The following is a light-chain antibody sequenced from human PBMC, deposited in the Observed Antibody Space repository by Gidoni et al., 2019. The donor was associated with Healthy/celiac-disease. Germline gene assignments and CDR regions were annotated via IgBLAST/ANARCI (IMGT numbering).Light chain of an antibody. V-gene: IGKV1-39*01. CDR1: QSISSY. CDR2: AAS. J-gene: IGKJ5*01. CDR3: QQSHSTPDT. Sequence: DIQMTQSPSSLSASVGDRVTITCRASQSISSYLNWYQQKPGKAPKLLIYAASSLQSGVPSRFSGSVSGTDFTLTISSLQPEDFATYYCQQSHSTPDTFGQGTRLEIK.